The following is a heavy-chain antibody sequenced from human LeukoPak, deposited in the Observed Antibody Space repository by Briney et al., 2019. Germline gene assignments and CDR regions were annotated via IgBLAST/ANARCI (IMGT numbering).Heavy chain of an antibody. J-gene: IGHJ4*02. CDR2: IYYSGSA. D-gene: IGHD3-10*01. V-gene: IGHV4-59*01. CDR1: GGSISTFY. CDR3: ARSYGSGSYFDY. Sequence: SSETLSLTCTVSGGSISTFYWSWIRQPPGRGLEWIGYIYYSGSAKYNPSLKSRVTISVDTSKSQFSLKLSSVTAADTAVYYCARSYGSGSYFDYWGQGTPVTVSS.